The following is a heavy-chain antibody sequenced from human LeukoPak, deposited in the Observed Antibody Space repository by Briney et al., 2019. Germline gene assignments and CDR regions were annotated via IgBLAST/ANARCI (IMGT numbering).Heavy chain of an antibody. CDR1: GGPISSGDKY. J-gene: IGHJ4*02. CDR3: ARDWQLVD. Sequence: SQTLSLTCTVSGGPISSGDKYWSWIRQPLGKGLEWIGNVHYSGTTSYNSSLTSRLSMSVGRSKNQFSLRLSSVTAADTAVYYCARDWQLVDWGQGTLVTVSS. V-gene: IGHV4-30-4*01. CDR2: VHYSGTT. D-gene: IGHD1-1*01.